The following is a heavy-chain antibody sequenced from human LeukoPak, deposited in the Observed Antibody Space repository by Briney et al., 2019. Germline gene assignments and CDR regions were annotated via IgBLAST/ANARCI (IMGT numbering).Heavy chain of an antibody. CDR1: GYTFTSYD. J-gene: IGHJ6*03. Sequence: EASVKVSCKASGYTFTSYDINWVRQATGQGLEWMGWMNPNSGNTGYAQKFQGRVTITRNTSISTAYMELSSPRSEDTAVYYCARVGSSSWFSPYYYYYYMDVWGKGTTVTVSS. V-gene: IGHV1-8*03. D-gene: IGHD6-13*01. CDR2: MNPNSGNT. CDR3: ARVGSSSWFSPYYYYYYMDV.